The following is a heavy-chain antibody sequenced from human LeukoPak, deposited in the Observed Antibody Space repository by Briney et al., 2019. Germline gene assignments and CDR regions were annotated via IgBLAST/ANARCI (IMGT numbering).Heavy chain of an antibody. V-gene: IGHV1-69*01. CDR2: IIPIFGTA. J-gene: IGHJ4*02. CDR1: GGTFSSYA. D-gene: IGHD3-10*01. Sequence: ASVKVSCKASGGTFSSYAISWVRQAPGQGLEWMGGIIPIFGTANYAQKFQGRVPITADESTSTAYMELSSLRSEDTAVYYCARLSTSGVTNDYWGQGTLVTVSS. CDR3: ARLSTSGVTNDY.